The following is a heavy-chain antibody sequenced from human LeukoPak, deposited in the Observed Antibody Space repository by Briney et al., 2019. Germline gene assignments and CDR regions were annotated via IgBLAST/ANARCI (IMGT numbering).Heavy chain of an antibody. CDR3: ARASPHYYDSSGYHNWFDP. CDR1: GGSISSGDYY. CDR2: IYYSGST. V-gene: IGHV4-30-4*08. J-gene: IGHJ5*02. Sequence: SQTLSLTCTVSGGSISSGDYYWSWIRQPPGKGLEWIGYIYYSGSTYYNPSLKSRVTISVDTSKNQFSLKLSSVTAADTAVYYCARASPHYYDSSGYHNWFDPWGQGTLVTVSS. D-gene: IGHD3-22*01.